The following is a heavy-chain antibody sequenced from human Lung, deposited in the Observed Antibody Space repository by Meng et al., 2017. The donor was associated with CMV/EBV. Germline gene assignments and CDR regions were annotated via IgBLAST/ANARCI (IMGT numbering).Heavy chain of an antibody. CDR1: GFTFGDYA. J-gene: IGHJ4*02. V-gene: IGHV3-49*04. Sequence: SLKISCTASGFTFGDYAMSLVRQAPGKGLEWVGFIRSKAYGGTTEYAASVKGRFTISRDDSKSIAYLQMNSLNTEDTAMYYCTRDPGLSTSWYFDYWGQGXLVTVSS. D-gene: IGHD2/OR15-2a*01. CDR2: IRSKAYGGTT. CDR3: TRDPGLSTSWYFDY.